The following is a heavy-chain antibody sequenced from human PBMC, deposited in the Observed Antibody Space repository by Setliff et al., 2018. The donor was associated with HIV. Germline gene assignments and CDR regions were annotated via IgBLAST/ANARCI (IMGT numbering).Heavy chain of an antibody. Sequence: GGSMRLSCAVSGFTFSNYWMHWFRQVPGNGLEWVSRIKTDSSSTDYSDSVKGRFTISRDNGRNTLYLQMNSLRDEDSSVYHCAREGPPVDFAGRYLQHWGRGTLVTVSS. V-gene: IGHV3-74*01. CDR1: GFTFSNYW. J-gene: IGHJ1*01. CDR2: IKTDSSST. D-gene: IGHD3-3*01. CDR3: AREGPPVDFAGRYLQH.